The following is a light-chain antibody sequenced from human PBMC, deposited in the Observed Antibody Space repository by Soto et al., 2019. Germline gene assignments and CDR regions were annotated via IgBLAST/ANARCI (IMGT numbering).Light chain of an antibody. CDR2: GAS. Sequence: EIVLTQSPGTLSFSQGERATLSCRASQSVGSSYLAWYQQKPGQAPRLLIYGASSRATGIPDRFSGSGSGTDFTLTISRLEPEDFAVYYCQQYGSSPPITFGQGTRLEIK. CDR3: QQYGSSPPIT. J-gene: IGKJ5*01. CDR1: QSVGSSY. V-gene: IGKV3-20*01.